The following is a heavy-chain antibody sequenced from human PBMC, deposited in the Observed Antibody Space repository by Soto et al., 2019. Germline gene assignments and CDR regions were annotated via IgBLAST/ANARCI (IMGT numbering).Heavy chain of an antibody. CDR1: GDSVISNWW. Sequence: SETLSLTCAVSGDSVISNWWWGWVRQSPGKGVEWISDMLHSGNTNYSPSLESRVTLSVDKSKNQFSLKMNSMTAADTAVYFWVRSTRWYKLDSPGQGILVIVSS. J-gene: IGHJ4*02. D-gene: IGHD6-19*01. CDR2: MLHSGNT. CDR3: VRSTRWYKLDS. V-gene: IGHV4-4*02.